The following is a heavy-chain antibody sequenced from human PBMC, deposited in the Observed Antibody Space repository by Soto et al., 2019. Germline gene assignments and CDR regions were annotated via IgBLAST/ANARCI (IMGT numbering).Heavy chain of an antibody. D-gene: IGHD3-10*01. J-gene: IGHJ6*03. CDR3: AKGHTMVRGGDRYYYYYMDV. Sequence: GVSLRLSCAASGFTFSSYAMSWVRQAPGKGLEWVSAISGSGGSTYYADSVKGRFTISRDNSKNTLYLQMNSLRAEDTAVYYCAKGHTMVRGGDRYYYYYMDVWGKGTTVTVSS. V-gene: IGHV3-23*01. CDR2: ISGSGGST. CDR1: GFTFSSYA.